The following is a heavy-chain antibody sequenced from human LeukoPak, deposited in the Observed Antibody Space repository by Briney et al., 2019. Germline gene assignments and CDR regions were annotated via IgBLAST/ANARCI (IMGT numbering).Heavy chain of an antibody. CDR3: AKDGPGSYYNVWGYYYGMDV. CDR1: GFTFSSYG. D-gene: IGHD3-10*01. J-gene: IGHJ6*02. V-gene: IGHV3-30*18. Sequence: PGGSLRLSCAASGFTFSSYGMHWVRQAPGKGLEWVAVISYDGSNKYYADSVKGRFTISRDNSKNTLYLQMNSLRAEDTAVYYCAKDGPGSYYNVWGYYYGMDVWGQGTTVTVSS. CDR2: ISYDGSNK.